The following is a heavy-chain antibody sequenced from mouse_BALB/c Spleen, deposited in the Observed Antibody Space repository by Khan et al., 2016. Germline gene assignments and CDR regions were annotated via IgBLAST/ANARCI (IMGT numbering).Heavy chain of an antibody. CDR2: IYPSDSYT. J-gene: IGHJ3*01. CDR1: GYTFTSYW. Sequence: QVQLQQPGAELVRPGASVKLSCKASGYTFTSYWINWVKQRPGQGLEWIGNIYPSDSYTNYNQKFKDKATLTVDKSSSTAYMQLSSPTSEDSAVYYCTRGRYDVRDLRFAYWGQGTLVTVSA. D-gene: IGHD2-14*01. CDR3: TRGRYDVRDLRFAY. V-gene: IGHV1-69*02.